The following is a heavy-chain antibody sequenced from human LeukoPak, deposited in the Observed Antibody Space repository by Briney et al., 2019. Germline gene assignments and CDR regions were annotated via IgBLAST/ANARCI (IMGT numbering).Heavy chain of an antibody. CDR1: GFTFSSYS. CDR3: AGHEVEMATIGAFDI. J-gene: IGHJ3*02. V-gene: IGHV3-48*01. D-gene: IGHD5-24*01. CDR2: ISSSSSTI. Sequence: GGSLRLSCAASGFTFSSYSMNWVRQAPGKGLEWVSYISSSSSTIYYADSVKGRFTISRDNAKNSLYLQMNSLRAEDTAVYYCAGHEVEMATIGAFDIWGQGTMVTVSS.